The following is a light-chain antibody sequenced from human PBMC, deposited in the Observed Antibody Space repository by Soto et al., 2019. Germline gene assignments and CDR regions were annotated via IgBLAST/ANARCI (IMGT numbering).Light chain of an antibody. V-gene: IGLV1-44*01. CDR1: SSNIRSNT. Sequence: QSALTQPPSASGTPGQIVAISCSGSSSNIRSNTVTWYQQLPGTAPKLLIYSTSQRSSGVPGRFSGSKSGASASLSISGLQSEDEADYYCAAWDDRLDVYVFGTGTKGTVL. J-gene: IGLJ1*01. CDR3: AAWDDRLDVYV. CDR2: STS.